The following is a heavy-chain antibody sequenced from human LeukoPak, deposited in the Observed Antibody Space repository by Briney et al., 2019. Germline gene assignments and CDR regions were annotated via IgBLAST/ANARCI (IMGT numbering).Heavy chain of an antibody. V-gene: IGHV3-7*03. D-gene: IGHD2/OR15-2a*01. CDR3: ARGGSTDY. CDR1: GFSFSGYW. J-gene: IGHJ4*02. CDR2: IKEDGSEK. Sequence: GGSLRLSCAASGFSFSGYWMTWVRQAPGKGLEWVANIKEDGSEKYYADFVKRRFTISRDNAKNSLDLQMNSLRAEDTAVYYCARGGSTDYWGQGTLVTVSS.